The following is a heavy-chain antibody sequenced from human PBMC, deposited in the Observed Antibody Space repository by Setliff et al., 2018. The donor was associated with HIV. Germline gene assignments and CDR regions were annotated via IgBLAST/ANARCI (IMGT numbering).Heavy chain of an antibody. CDR3: ARKGTGDAFDI. CDR2: ISAYNGNT. D-gene: IGHD1-1*01. Sequence: ASGKVSCKASGYTFTSYGISWVRQAPGQGLEWMGWISAYNGNTNYAQKLKGRVTMTTDTSKSIAYMEVRSLRSYDTAVYYCARKGTGDAFDIWGQGTMVTVSS. V-gene: IGHV1-18*01. CDR1: GYTFTSYG. J-gene: IGHJ3*02.